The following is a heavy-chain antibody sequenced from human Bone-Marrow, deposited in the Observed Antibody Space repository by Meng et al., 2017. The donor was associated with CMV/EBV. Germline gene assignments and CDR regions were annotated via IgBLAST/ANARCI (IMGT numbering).Heavy chain of an antibody. CDR2: IYGGGYRT. CDR3: SRGYINSPGYFEY. V-gene: IGHV3-23*03. D-gene: IGHD2-15*01. Sequence: GEPLKISCAASGFTFDSYAMSWVRQAPGKGLEWVSVIYGGGYRTYYADSVKGRFTISRDSSKDTLYLQMSSLRAEDTAVYYCSRGYINSPGYFEYWGQGTLVTVSS. J-gene: IGHJ4*02. CDR1: GFTFDSYA.